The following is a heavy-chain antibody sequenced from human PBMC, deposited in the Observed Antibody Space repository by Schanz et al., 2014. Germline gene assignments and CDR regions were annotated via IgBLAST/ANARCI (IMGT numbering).Heavy chain of an antibody. D-gene: IGHD3-22*01. J-gene: IGHJ4*02. V-gene: IGHV3-74*01. Sequence: EVKLVESGGGAVRPGGSLRLSCAASGFTLSSYWMHWVRQVPGKGLEWVSCTNGDGTNAKYADSVKGRFTISRDNAKNSLYLQMNSLRADDTAVYYCARVHHYDPSGWGYFDYWGQGALVTVSS. CDR3: ARVHHYDPSGWGYFDY. CDR1: GFTLSSYW. CDR2: TNGDGTNA.